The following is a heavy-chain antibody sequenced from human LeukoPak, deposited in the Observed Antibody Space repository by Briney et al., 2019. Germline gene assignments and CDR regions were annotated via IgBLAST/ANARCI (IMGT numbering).Heavy chain of an antibody. D-gene: IGHD3-16*02. CDR2: INHSGST. J-gene: IGHJ4*02. Sequence: PSEPLSLTCTVSVGSITNNNYYWDWIRQPPGKGLEWIGEINHSGSTHYNPSLKSRVTISVDTSKNQFSLKLSSVTAADTAVYYCARGRGYDYVWGSYRYFEEEAIDYWGQGTLVTVSS. CDR3: ARGRGYDYVWGSYRYFEEEAIDY. V-gene: IGHV4-39*07. CDR1: VGSITNNNYY.